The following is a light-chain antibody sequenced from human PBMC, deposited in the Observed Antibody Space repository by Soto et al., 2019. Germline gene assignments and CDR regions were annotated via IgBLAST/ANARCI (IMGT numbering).Light chain of an antibody. CDR3: QQYSDSVGT. CDR1: QSVSSDY. J-gene: IGKJ1*01. CDR2: AAS. V-gene: IGKV3-20*01. Sequence: IALTQSPGTLSLSPGERATLSCSASQSVSSDYLAWYQQRPGQAPRLLIYAASSRATGIPDRFSGSGSGTDFTLTISRLEPEDFAVYYCQQYSDSVGTFGQGTKVDIK.